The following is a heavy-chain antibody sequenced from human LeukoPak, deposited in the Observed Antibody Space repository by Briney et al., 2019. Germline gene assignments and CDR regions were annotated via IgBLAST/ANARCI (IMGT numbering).Heavy chain of an antibody. Sequence: QSGGSLRLSCAASGFTFSSYGMSWVRQAPGKGLEWVSAISGSGGSTYYADSVKGRFTISRDNSKNTLYLQMNSLRAEDTAVYYCAKDTQSMIVVLNRDWGQGTLVTVSS. J-gene: IGHJ4*02. D-gene: IGHD3-22*01. CDR2: ISGSGGST. V-gene: IGHV3-23*01. CDR1: GFTFSSYG. CDR3: AKDTQSMIVVLNRD.